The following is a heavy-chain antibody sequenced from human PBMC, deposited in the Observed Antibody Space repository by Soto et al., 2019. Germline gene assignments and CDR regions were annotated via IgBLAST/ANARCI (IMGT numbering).Heavy chain of an antibody. CDR3: ARDWWGAVPYWYFDL. V-gene: IGHV1-46*01. CDR2: INPSGGST. D-gene: IGHD1-26*01. Sequence: QVHLVQSGAEVKKPGASVKVSCKASGYTFTSYYMHWVRQAPGQGLEWMGIINPSGGSTSYAQKFQGRSTINRYTSTSTVYMELSSLRSEDTAVYYCARDWWGAVPYWYFDLWGRGTLVTVSS. J-gene: IGHJ2*01. CDR1: GYTFTSYY.